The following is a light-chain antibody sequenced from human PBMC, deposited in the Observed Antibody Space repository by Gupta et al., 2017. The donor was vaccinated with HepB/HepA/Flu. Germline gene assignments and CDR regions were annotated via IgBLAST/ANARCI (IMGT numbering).Light chain of an antibody. CDR1: SSDFGSYNL. CDR3: CSYAGSSTSV. Sequence: QSALTQPASVSGSPGPSITISCTGTSSDFGSYNLVSWYQQHPGKAPKLMIYEVSKRPSGVSNRFSGSKSGNTASLTISGRQAEDEADYYCCSYAGSSTSVFGGGTKLTVL. J-gene: IGLJ2*01. V-gene: IGLV2-23*02. CDR2: EVS.